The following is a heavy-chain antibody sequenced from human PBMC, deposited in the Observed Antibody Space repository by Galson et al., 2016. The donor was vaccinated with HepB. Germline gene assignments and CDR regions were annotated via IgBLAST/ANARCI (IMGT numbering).Heavy chain of an antibody. CDR2: VFPADSDT. CDR1: GYNFDRYW. Sequence: QSGAEVKKPGESLKISCKISGYNFDRYWIAWVRQMPGKGLEWMGSVFPADSDTTYSPSFQGQVTISVDTSITTAYLQWRSLNVSDTPMYYCASLRLVPFYFDVWGRGTLVSVSS. CDR3: ASLRLVPFYFDV. D-gene: IGHD2/OR15-2a*01. V-gene: IGHV5-51*01. J-gene: IGHJ2*01.